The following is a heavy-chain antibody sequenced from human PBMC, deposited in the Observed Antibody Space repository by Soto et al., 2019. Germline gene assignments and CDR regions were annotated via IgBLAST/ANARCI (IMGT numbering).Heavy chain of an antibody. CDR3: AKTRITSTAATFDP. Sequence: SETLSLTCTVSVGSLSTYYWSWIRQPPGKGLEWIVYMSYSGSSNYNPSLKSRVTMSVDTSKNQVSLKLSSVTAADTAVYYCAKTRITSTAATFDPWGQGTLVTVSS. V-gene: IGHV4-59*01. CDR1: VGSLSTYY. J-gene: IGHJ5*02. D-gene: IGHD1-20*01. CDR2: MSYSGSS.